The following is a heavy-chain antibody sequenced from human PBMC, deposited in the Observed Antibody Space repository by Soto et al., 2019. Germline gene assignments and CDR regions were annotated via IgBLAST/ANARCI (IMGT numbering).Heavy chain of an antibody. Sequence: QITLKESGPTLVKPTQTLTLTCTFSGFSLSTSGVGVGWIRQPPGKALEWVALIYWDDAKEYSPSLKSRLTTPKDTSKNQVALTMTNMDPVDTATYYCGHKGGGDRILDYWGQGTLVTVSS. CDR2: IYWDDAK. V-gene: IGHV2-5*02. J-gene: IGHJ4*02. D-gene: IGHD3-16*01. CDR1: GFSLSTSGVG. CDR3: GHKGGGDRILDY.